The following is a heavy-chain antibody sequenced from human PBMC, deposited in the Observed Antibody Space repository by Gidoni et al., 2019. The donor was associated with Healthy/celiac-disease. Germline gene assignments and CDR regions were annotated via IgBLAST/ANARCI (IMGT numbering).Heavy chain of an antibody. CDR2: ISSSSSFI. CDR1: GFTFSTYS. V-gene: IGHV3-21*01. D-gene: IGHD3-10*01. Sequence: EVQLVESGGGLVKPGGSLRLSCAASGFTFSTYSMNWVRQAPGKGLEGVSSISSSSSFIFYADSLEGRFTISRDNAKNSLYLQMNSLRAEDTAVYYCARSGLGDFFDYWGQGTLVTVSS. CDR3: ARSGLGDFFDY. J-gene: IGHJ4*02.